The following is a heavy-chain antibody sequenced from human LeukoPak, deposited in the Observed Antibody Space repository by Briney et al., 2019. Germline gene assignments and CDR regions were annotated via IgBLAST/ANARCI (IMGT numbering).Heavy chain of an antibody. CDR2: ITGSGGIT. J-gene: IGHJ4*02. CDR3: AKWGDYDVLTGYYDPDY. V-gene: IGHV3-23*01. CDR1: GFTFSNYA. D-gene: IGHD3-9*01. Sequence: GGSPRLSCVASGFTFSNYAMSWVRQAPGKGLEWVSAITGSGGITYYADSVKGRFTISRDNSENTLYLQMNSLRAEDTAVYYCAKWGDYDVLTGYYDPDYWDQGTLVTVSS.